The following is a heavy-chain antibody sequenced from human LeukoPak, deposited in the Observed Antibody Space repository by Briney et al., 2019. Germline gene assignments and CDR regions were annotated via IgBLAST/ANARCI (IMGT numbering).Heavy chain of an antibody. J-gene: IGHJ4*02. V-gene: IGHV3-74*01. CDR1: GFTFNTYW. CDR2: IDGVGTTT. CDR3: ARGPWFGELLY. Sequence: PGGSLRLSCVASGFTFNTYWMHWVRQAPGKGLVWVSRIDGVGTTTGYADSVKGRFTISRDNAKNSLYLQMNSLRAEDTAVYYCARGPWFGELLYWGQGTLVTVSS. D-gene: IGHD3-10*01.